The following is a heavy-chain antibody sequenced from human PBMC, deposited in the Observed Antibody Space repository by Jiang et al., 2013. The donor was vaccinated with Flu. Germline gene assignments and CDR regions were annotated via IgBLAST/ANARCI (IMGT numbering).Heavy chain of an antibody. V-gene: IGHV3-7*03. D-gene: IGHD3-3*01. Sequence: QLLESGGGLVQPGGSLRLSCAASGFTFSGSWMSWVRQAPGKGLEWVANIKYDGSEKYYVDSVKGRFTISRDNAKNSLYLQMNSLRAEDTAVYYCARDHEWMKYWGQGTLVTISP. J-gene: IGHJ4*02. CDR3: ARDHEWMKY. CDR2: IKYDGSEK. CDR1: GFTFSGSW.